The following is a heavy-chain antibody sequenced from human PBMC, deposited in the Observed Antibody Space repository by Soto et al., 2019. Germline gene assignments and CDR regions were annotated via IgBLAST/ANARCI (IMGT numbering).Heavy chain of an antibody. CDR1: GGSFRGYY. D-gene: IGHD5-12*01. J-gene: IGHJ4*02. CDR3: ATPGARYSSRRYYFDY. CDR2: INHSGNT. V-gene: IGHV4-34*01. Sequence: PSETLSLTCAVYGGSFRGYYWSWIRQPPGEGLEWIGEINHSGNTNYNPSHKSRVTITVDKSKNQFSLKLSSVNDADTVLFYCATPGARYSSRRYYFDYWGQGTLVTVSS.